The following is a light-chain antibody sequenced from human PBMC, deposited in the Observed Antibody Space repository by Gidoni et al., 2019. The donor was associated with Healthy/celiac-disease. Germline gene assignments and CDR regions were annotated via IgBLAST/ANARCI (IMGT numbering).Light chain of an antibody. CDR3: SSYTSSSTLYV. CDR2: DVS. J-gene: IGLJ1*01. CDR1: SSDVGGYSY. Sequence: QSALTQPASVSGSPGQSITISCTGTSSDVGGYSYVSWYQQHPGKAHKLMIYDVSTRPSGVSNLFSGSKSGNTAALTISGLQAEDEADYYCSSYTSSSTLYVFGTGTKVTVL. V-gene: IGLV2-14*01.